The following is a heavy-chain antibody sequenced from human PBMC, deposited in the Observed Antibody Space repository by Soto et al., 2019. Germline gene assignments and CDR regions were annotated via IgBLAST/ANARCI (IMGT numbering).Heavy chain of an antibody. CDR3: ARALSSGWFQIYYYYYGMDV. CDR1: GFTFSSYG. V-gene: IGHV3-33*01. J-gene: IGHJ6*02. D-gene: IGHD6-19*01. CDR2: IWYDGSNK. Sequence: QVQLVESGGGVVQPGRSLRLSCAASGFTFSSYGMHWVRQAPGKGLEWVAVIWYDGSNKYYADSVKGRFTISRDNSKNTLYLQMNSLRAEDTAVYYCARALSSGWFQIYYYYYGMDVWGQGTTVTVSS.